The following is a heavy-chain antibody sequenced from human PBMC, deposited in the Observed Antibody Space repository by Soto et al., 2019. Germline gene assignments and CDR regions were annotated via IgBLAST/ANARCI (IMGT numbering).Heavy chain of an antibody. D-gene: IGHD2-2*01. J-gene: IGHJ6*03. Sequence: QVQLQQWGAGLLKPSETLSLTCAVYGGSFSGYSWSWIRQPPGKGLEWIGEINHSGSTNYNPSLKSRVTISVDTATNQLSRKRSSVTAADTAVYYCARGYCSSTSCYDLRYYYYYYMDVWGKGTTVTVSS. CDR3: ARGYCSSTSCYDLRYYYYYYMDV. V-gene: IGHV4-34*01. CDR1: GGSFSGYS. CDR2: INHSGST.